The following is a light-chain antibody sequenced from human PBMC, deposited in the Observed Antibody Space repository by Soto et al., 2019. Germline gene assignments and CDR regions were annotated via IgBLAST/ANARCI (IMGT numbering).Light chain of an antibody. CDR2: EVS. Sequence: ALTQPPSASESPGQSVTISCTGTSSDVGGYNYVSWYQQHPGKAPKLMIYEVSTRPSGVPDRFSGSKSGNTASLTVSGLQAEDEADYYCSSYAGSNNNYVFGTGTKVTVL. J-gene: IGLJ1*01. CDR3: SSYAGSNNNYV. V-gene: IGLV2-8*01. CDR1: SSDVGGYNY.